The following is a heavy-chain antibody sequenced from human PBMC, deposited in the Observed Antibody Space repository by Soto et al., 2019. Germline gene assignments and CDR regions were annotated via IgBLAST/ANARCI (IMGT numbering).Heavy chain of an antibody. V-gene: IGHV3-33*01. CDR1: GFTFSNYG. CDR3: TRDYDRSGHYLFDY. Sequence: QVQLVESGGGVVQPGRSLRLSCAASGFTFSNYGMHWVRQAPGKGLEWVAVIRYDGSKKYYADSVKGRFTISRDNSKNTLYLQMDSLRAEDTAIYYCTRDYDRSGHYLFDYWGQGTLVTVSS. J-gene: IGHJ4*02. D-gene: IGHD3-22*01. CDR2: IRYDGSKK.